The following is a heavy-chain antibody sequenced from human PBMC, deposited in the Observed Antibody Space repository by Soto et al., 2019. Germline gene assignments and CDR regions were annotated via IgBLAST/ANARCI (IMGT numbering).Heavy chain of an antibody. Sequence: EVQVLESGGGLVQPGGSLRLSCAASGFTFSTYAMGWVRQAPGKGLEWVSAVSGSGTSTYYADSVRGRFTISRDNSKNAQYLQMNSLRAEDTALYYCARVDYSGYYFDPWGQGTLVTVSS. CDR1: GFTFSTYA. V-gene: IGHV3-23*01. CDR2: VSGSGTST. D-gene: IGHD3-10*01. J-gene: IGHJ4*02. CDR3: ARVDYSGYYFDP.